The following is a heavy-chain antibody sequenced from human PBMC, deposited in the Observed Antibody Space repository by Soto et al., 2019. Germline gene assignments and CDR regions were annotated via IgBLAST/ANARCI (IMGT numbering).Heavy chain of an antibody. Sequence: SVKVSCKASGGTFSSYAISWVRQAPGQGLEWMGGIIPIFGTANYAQKFQGRVTITADKSTSTAYMELSSLRSEDTAVYYCARDTFYCSGGSCYDYYYYGMDVWGQ. D-gene: IGHD2-15*01. CDR1: GGTFSSYA. J-gene: IGHJ6*02. CDR3: ARDTFYCSGGSCYDYYYYGMDV. CDR2: IIPIFGTA. V-gene: IGHV1-69*06.